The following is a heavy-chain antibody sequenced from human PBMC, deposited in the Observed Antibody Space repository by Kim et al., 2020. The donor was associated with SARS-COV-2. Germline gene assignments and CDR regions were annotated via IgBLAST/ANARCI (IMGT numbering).Heavy chain of an antibody. V-gene: IGHV4-34*01. D-gene: IGHD2-15*01. CDR3: AKHDARYCSGGNCWYFDY. CDR2: INHIGST. J-gene: IGHJ4*02. CDR1: GGSFSDYY. Sequence: SETLSLTCAVYGGSFSDYYWTWIRQPPGKGLEWIGEINHIGSTNYNASLKSRVTMSVDTSKNQLSLKLNSVTAADTAVYYCAKHDARYCSGGNCWYFDYWGQGTLVTVSP.